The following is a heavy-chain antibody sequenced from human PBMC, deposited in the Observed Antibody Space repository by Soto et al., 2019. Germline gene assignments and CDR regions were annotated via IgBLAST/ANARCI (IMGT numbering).Heavy chain of an antibody. CDR1: GCSISSSSYY. CDR2: IYDAGTP. V-gene: IGHV4-39*01. D-gene: IGHD6-13*01. J-gene: IGHJ5*02. CDR3: ARQCGISAALMNWFDP. Sequence: PAETLSLTCTVSGCSISSSSYYWAWIRQPPGKGLDWIGSIYDAGTPHYNPPLKTRVTLSIDTPKNQFSLKLSSVTAADTAMFYCARQCGISAALMNWFDPWGQGTLVTVSS.